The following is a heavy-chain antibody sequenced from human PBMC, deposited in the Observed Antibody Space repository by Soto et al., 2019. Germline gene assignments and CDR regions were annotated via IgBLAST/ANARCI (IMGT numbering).Heavy chain of an antibody. D-gene: IGHD5-12*01. Sequence: QVQLQESGPGLVKPSETLSLTCTVSGGSISSYYWSWIRQPPGKGLEWIGYIYYSGSTNYNPSLKSRVTISVDTSKNQFSLKLSSVTAADTAVYYCARARGGYDEYYYYYYMDVWGKGTTVTVSS. CDR3: ARARGGYDEYYYYYYMDV. CDR2: IYYSGST. J-gene: IGHJ6*03. CDR1: GGSISSYY. V-gene: IGHV4-59*01.